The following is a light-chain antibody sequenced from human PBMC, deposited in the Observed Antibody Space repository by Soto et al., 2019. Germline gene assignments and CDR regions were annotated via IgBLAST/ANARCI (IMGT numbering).Light chain of an antibody. J-gene: IGLJ3*02. CDR3: QVWDSSTVV. V-gene: IGLV3-9*01. CDR1: NIGGKN. Sequence: SYELTQPPSVSVALGQTARITCGGNNIGGKNVNWYQLRPGQAPVLVIYRDTNRPSGIPERFSGSNSGNTATLAISGAQAGDDGDYYCQVWDSSTVVFGGGTKLTVL. CDR2: RDT.